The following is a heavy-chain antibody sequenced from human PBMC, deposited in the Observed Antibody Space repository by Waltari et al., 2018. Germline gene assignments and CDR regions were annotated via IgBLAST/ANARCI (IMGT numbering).Heavy chain of an antibody. V-gene: IGHV3-21*02. CDR2: IASGIYYI. CDR3: VKGGYIISDY. D-gene: IGHD3-22*01. CDR1: GFTFNSVS. Sequence: EVQLVESGGGLVKPGGSLTLSCEAYGFTFNSVSMTWVRQAPGKGLELLATIASGIYYIFYACSGSGRFTISRDNARSTVNLRMNSLRTEDTAVYYCVKGGYIISDYWGQGIQVIVSS. J-gene: IGHJ4*02.